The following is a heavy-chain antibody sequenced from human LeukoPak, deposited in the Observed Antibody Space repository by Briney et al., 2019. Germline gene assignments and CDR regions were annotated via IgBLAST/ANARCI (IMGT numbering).Heavy chain of an antibody. CDR3: AGRGPYSSGAEGDAFDI. D-gene: IGHD6-19*01. J-gene: IGHJ3*02. V-gene: IGHV4-34*01. Sequence: SETLSLTCAVYGGSFSGYYWSWLRQPPGKGLEWLGEINHSGSTNYNPPLKSRVTISVDTSKNQFSLKLSSVTAADTAVYYCAGRGPYSSGAEGDAFDIWGQGTMVTVSS. CDR1: GGSFSGYY. CDR2: INHSGST.